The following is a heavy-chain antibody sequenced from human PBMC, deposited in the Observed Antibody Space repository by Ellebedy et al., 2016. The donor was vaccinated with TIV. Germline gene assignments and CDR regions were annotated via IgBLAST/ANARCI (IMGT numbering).Heavy chain of an antibody. CDR2: IYYSGST. Sequence: SETLSLTCTVSGGSISSYYWSWIRQPPGKGLEWIGYIYYSGSTNYNPSLKSRVTISVDTSKNQFSLKLSSVTAADTAVYYCASFSGYYLTDPDYWGQGTLVTVSS. V-gene: IGHV4-59*08. CDR1: GGSISSYY. CDR3: ASFSGYYLTDPDY. J-gene: IGHJ4*02. D-gene: IGHD3-22*01.